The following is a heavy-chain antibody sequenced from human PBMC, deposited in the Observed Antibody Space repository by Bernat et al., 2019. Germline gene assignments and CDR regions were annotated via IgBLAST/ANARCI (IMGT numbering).Heavy chain of an antibody. Sequence: EVQLLESGGGLVQPGGSLRLSCAASGFSFSRNVMGWVRQAPGKGLEWVSTISGSGGSTYYADSVKGRFTISRDNSKNTLYLQMNTLRAEDTAVYYCAKDEGLFPYYFDYWGQGTLVTVSS. D-gene: IGHD3/OR15-3a*01. CDR2: ISGSGGST. V-gene: IGHV3-23*01. J-gene: IGHJ4*02. CDR3: AKDEGLFPYYFDY. CDR1: GFSFSRNV.